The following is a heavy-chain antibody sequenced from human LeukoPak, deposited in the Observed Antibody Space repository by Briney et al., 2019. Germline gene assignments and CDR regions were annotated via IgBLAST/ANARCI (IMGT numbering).Heavy chain of an antibody. Sequence: GASVKVSCKASGYTFTDYYIHWVRQAPGQGLEWMGWINPNSSGTNYAQKFQGRVTMTRDTSISTAYMELSRLRSDDTAVYYCARGIVGATDAFDIWGQGTMVTVSS. D-gene: IGHD1-26*01. J-gene: IGHJ3*02. CDR3: ARGIVGATDAFDI. CDR1: GYTFTDYY. V-gene: IGHV1-2*02. CDR2: INPNSSGT.